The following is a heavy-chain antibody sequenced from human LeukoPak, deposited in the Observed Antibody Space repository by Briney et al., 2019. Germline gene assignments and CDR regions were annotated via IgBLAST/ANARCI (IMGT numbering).Heavy chain of an antibody. CDR1: GDSISSSNYY. CDR3: ARGLASGYPPIPFDY. CDR2: IYYSGST. D-gene: IGHD3-3*01. J-gene: IGHJ4*02. V-gene: IGHV4-39*07. Sequence: SETLSLTCTVSGDSISSSNYYWGWIRQPPGKGLEWIGHIYYSGSTYYNPSLKSRVTISVDTSKNQFSLSLDSVTAADTAVYYCARGLASGYPPIPFDYWGQGTLVTVSS.